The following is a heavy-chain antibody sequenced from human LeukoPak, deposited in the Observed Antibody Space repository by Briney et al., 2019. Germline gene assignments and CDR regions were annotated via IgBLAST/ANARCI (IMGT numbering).Heavy chain of an antibody. V-gene: IGHV1-2*02. Sequence: GASVKVSCKASGYTFNVYYIHWLRQAPGQGLEWMGWVIPSSGGTNYAQNFRDRVTMTRDTSISTAYMELSSLTYDDTAVYYCARGVLLQGRGAFDIWGQGAMVTVSS. J-gene: IGHJ3*02. D-gene: IGHD2-15*01. CDR3: ARGVLLQGRGAFDI. CDR2: VIPSSGGT. CDR1: GYTFNVYY.